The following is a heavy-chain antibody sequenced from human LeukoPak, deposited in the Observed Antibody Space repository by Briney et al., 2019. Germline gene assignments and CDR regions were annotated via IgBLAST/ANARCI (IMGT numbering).Heavy chain of an antibody. D-gene: IGHD5-18*01. CDR3: ARAVTSYGPYYYYYMDV. V-gene: IGHV4-59*01. J-gene: IGHJ6*03. CDR2: IYYSGST. CDR1: GGSISSYY. Sequence: PSETLSLTCTVSGGSISSYYWSWIRQPPGKGLEWIGYIYYSGSTNYNPSLKSRVTISVDTSKNQFSLKLSSVTAADTAVYYCARAVTSYGPYYYYYMDVWGKGTTVTVSS.